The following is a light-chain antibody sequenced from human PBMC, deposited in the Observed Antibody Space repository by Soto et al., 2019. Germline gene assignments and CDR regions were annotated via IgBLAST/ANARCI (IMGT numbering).Light chain of an antibody. V-gene: IGLV2-8*01. Sequence: QSALTQPPSASGSPGQSVTISCTGTSSDVGGYKYISWYQHHPGKAPKLMIYEVSKRPSGVPDRFSGYKSDNTASLTVSGLQAEDEADYYCSSYAGSNNFGVVFGGGTKLTVL. CDR1: SSDVGGYKY. J-gene: IGLJ2*01. CDR3: SSYAGSNNFGVV. CDR2: EVS.